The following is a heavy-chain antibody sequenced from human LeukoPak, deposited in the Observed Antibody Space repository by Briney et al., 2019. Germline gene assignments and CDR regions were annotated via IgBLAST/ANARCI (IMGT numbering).Heavy chain of an antibody. CDR3: AREYLVGAISDAFDI. CDR1: GGSISSYY. Sequence: SETLSLTCTVSGGSISSYYWSWIRQPAGKGLEWIGRIYTSGSTNYNPSLKSRVTMSVDTSKNQFSLKLSSVTAADTAVYYCAREYLVGAISDAFDIWGQGTVVTVSS. J-gene: IGHJ3*02. CDR2: IYTSGST. V-gene: IGHV4-4*07. D-gene: IGHD1-26*01.